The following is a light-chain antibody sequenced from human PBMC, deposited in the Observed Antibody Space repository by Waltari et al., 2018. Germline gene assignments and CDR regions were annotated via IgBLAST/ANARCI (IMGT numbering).Light chain of an antibody. CDR2: DVT. V-gene: IGLV2-8*01. CDR3: SSYTGSTNNLYV. J-gene: IGLJ1*01. CDR1: SSDVGAYNY. Sequence: QSALTQPPSASGSPGQSVAISCTGTSSDVGAYNYVSWYQQHPGKAPKLIIYDVTKRPSGVPARFSGPKSGNTASLTVSGLQADDEADYHCSSYTGSTNNLYVFGTGTTVTVL.